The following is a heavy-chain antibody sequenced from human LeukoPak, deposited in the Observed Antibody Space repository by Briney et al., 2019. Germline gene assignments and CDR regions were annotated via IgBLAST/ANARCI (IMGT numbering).Heavy chain of an antibody. V-gene: IGHV3-73*01. D-gene: IGHD2-15*01. CDR1: GFIFSDSH. CDR3: SRQVASVHDY. Sequence: PGGSLRLSCAASGFIFSDSHMHWVRQASGKGLEWVGHVRSKADNYAAAYAASVKGRFTISRDDSKNTAYLQMNSLGTEDTVVYYCSRQVASVHDYWGQGILVTVSS. CDR2: VRSKADNYAA. J-gene: IGHJ4*02.